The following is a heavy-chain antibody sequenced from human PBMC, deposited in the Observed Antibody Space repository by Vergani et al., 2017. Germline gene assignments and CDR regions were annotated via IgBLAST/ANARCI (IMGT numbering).Heavy chain of an antibody. Sequence: EVQLVDSGGGLVQPGGSLRLSCAASGFTFSSYWMNWVRQAPGKGLEWVANINQDGSQKQYVDSVKGRFTISRDNAKNSLYLQMNSLRAEDTAVYHCERTGYSSNSKDYWGQGTLVTVSS. V-gene: IGHV3-7*01. CDR3: ERTGYSSNSKDY. CDR2: INQDGSQK. D-gene: IGHD6-19*01. CDR1: GFTFSSYW. J-gene: IGHJ4*02.